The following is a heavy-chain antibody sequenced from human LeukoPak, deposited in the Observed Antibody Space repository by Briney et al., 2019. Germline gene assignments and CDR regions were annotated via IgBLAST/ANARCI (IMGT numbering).Heavy chain of an antibody. CDR3: AKKTPGTHPFDS. V-gene: IGHV3-23*01. J-gene: IGHJ4*02. D-gene: IGHD6-13*01. CDR1: GFTFSSYE. Sequence: GGSLRLSCAASGFTFSSYEMNWVRQAPGKGLEWVSASGTAGDTYYADSVKGRFTISRDDSKNTLFLQMTSLRAEDTAVYYCAKKTPGTHPFDSWGQGTLVTVSP. CDR2: SGTAGDT.